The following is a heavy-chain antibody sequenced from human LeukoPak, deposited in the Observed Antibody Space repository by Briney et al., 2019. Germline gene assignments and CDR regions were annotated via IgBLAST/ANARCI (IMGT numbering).Heavy chain of an antibody. CDR3: TRDHLWYQLLSPFDC. J-gene: IGHJ4*02. D-gene: IGHD2-2*01. CDR2: IRSKAYGGTT. V-gene: IGHV3-49*03. CDR1: GFTFDDYA. Sequence: GGSLRLSCAASGFTFDDYAMSWFRQAPGKGLEWVGFIRSKAYGGTTEYAASVKGRFTISRDDSKSIAYLQMNSLKTEDTAVYYCTRDHLWYQLLSPFDCWGQGTLVTVSS.